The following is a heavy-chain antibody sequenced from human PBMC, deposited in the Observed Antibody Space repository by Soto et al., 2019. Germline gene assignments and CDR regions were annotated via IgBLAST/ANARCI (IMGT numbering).Heavy chain of an antibody. D-gene: IGHD3-3*01. Sequence: QVPLVQSGAEVKKPGASVKVSCKASGYTFTSYGISWVRQAPGQGLEWMGWISAYNGNTNYAQKLQGRVTMTTDTSTSTAYMELRSLRSDDTAVYYCARLAFYDFWSGYHGMDVWGQGTTVTVSS. CDR3: ARLAFYDFWSGYHGMDV. CDR2: ISAYNGNT. J-gene: IGHJ6*02. CDR1: GYTFTSYG. V-gene: IGHV1-18*04.